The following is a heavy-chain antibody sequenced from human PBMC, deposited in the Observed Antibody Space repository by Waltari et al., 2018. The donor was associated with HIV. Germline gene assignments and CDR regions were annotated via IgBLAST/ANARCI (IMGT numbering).Heavy chain of an antibody. CDR2: VKPNGGST. J-gene: IGHJ5*02. CDR1: GYRFTTYY. Sequence: QVQLVQSGAEVRKPGASVKISCTASGYRFTTYYIHWVRQAPGQGLEWMGIVKPNGGSTTYAQKDQGRVTMTRDTSTRTAHMQLSSLRPDDTAVYYCAREPATFYDLWRGSANWFDAWGQGTVVTVS. V-gene: IGHV1-46*01. CDR3: AREPATFYDLWRGSANWFDA. D-gene: IGHD3-3*01.